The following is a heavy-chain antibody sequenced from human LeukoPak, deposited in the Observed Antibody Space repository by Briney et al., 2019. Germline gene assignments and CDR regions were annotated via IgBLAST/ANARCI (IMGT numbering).Heavy chain of an antibody. Sequence: SETLSLTCTVPGGSISSYYWSWIRQPPGKGLGWIGYIYYSGSTNYNPSLKSRVTISVDTSKNQFSLKLSSVTAADTAVYYCARSLYSSSHLDYWGQGTLVTVSS. CDR1: GGSISSYY. CDR3: ARSLYSSSHLDY. CDR2: IYYSGST. J-gene: IGHJ4*02. V-gene: IGHV4-59*08. D-gene: IGHD6-6*01.